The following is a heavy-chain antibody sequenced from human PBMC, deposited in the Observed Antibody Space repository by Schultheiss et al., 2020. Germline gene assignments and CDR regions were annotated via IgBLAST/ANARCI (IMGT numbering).Heavy chain of an antibody. CDR1: DGSISSYY. CDR2: IYYTGST. V-gene: IGHV4-59*01. CDR3: ARGDYYFDY. Sequence: SETLSLTCTVSDGSISSYYWCWIRQPPGKGLEWIGYIYYTGSTNYNPSLKSRVTISVDTSKNQFSLKLTSVTAADTAVYYCARGDYYFDYWGQGTLVTVSS. J-gene: IGHJ4*02.